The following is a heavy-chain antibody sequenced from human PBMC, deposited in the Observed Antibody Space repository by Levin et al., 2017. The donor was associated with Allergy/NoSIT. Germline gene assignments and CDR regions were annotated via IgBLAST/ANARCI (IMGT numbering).Heavy chain of an antibody. CDR1: GFTFSDYY. J-gene: IGHJ1*01. CDR3: ARPGPLGPHSKTGFQH. V-gene: IGHV3-11*01. CDR2: ISSSGSTI. D-gene: IGHD3-16*01. Sequence: GGSLRLSCAASGFTFSDYYMSWIRQAPGKGLEWVSYISSSGSTIYYADSVKGRFTISRDNAKNSLYLQMNSLRAEDTAVYYCARPGPLGPHSKTGFQHWGQGTLVTVSS.